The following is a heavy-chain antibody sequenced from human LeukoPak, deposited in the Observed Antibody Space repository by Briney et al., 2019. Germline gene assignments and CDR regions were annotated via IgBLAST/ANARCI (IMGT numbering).Heavy chain of an antibody. CDR1: GFTFSSYS. J-gene: IGHJ6*03. CDR3: ARGTGNYWRYYMDV. V-gene: IGHV3-48*01. Sequence: PGGSLRLSCAASGFTFSSYSMNWVRQAPGKGLEWVSYISSSSSTINYADSVKGRFTISRENAKNSLYLQMNSLRAEDTAVYYCARGTGNYWRYYMDVWGKGTTVTISS. CDR2: ISSSSSTI. D-gene: IGHD1-1*01.